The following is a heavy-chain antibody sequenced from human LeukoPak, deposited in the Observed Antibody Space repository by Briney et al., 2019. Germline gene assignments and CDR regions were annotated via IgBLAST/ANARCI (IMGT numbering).Heavy chain of an antibody. V-gene: IGHV3-11*01. Sequence: PGGSLRLSCAASGFTFNDYYMSWIRQAPGKGLEWLSYINIGGTNTHYADSVKGRFTISRDNAKKSLYLEMNNQRAEDTAVYYCATDGAGFDTWGQGVLVTVSS. CDR3: ATDGAGFDT. CDR2: INIGGTNT. J-gene: IGHJ5*02. CDR1: GFTFNDYY.